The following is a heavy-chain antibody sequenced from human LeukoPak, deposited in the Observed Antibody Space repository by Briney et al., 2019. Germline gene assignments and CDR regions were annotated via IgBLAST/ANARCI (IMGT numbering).Heavy chain of an antibody. D-gene: IGHD5-24*01. V-gene: IGHV3-33*01. Sequence: GGSLRLSCAASGFPFSSLGVHWVRQAPGKGLEWVAVIWYDASDRYYADSVKGRFTISRDNSKNTLFLQMNSLRDDDTAVYYCVRGVGVSRFNYFDPWGQGTLVVVSS. CDR3: VRGVGVSRFNYFDP. J-gene: IGHJ5*02. CDR2: IWYDASDR. CDR1: GFPFSSLG.